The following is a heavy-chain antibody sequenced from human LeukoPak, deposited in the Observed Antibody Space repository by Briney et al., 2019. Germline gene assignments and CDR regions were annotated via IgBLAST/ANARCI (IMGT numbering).Heavy chain of an antibody. V-gene: IGHV4-39*01. CDR1: GGSISSSSYY. D-gene: IGHD3-22*01. J-gene: IGHJ3*02. CDR3: ARIPYDSSGYYFVRLDAFDI. CDR2: IYYSGST. Sequence: SETLSLTCTVSGGSISSSSYYWGWIRQPPGKGLEWIGSIYYSGSTYYNPSLKSRVTISVDTSKNQFSLQLSSGTAPDPALYYCARIPYDSSGYYFVRLDAFDIWGQGTMVTVSS.